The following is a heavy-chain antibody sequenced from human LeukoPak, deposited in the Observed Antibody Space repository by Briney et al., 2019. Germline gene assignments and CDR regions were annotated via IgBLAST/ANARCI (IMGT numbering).Heavy chain of an antibody. CDR3: ARVVGVFDY. CDR2: INHSGST. J-gene: IGHJ4*02. Sequence: QASETLSLTCAVYGGSFSGYYWSWIRQPPGKGLEWIGEINHSGSTNYNPSLKSRVTISVDTSKNQFSLKLSSVTAADTAVYYCARVVGVFDYWGQGTLVTVSS. V-gene: IGHV4-34*01. D-gene: IGHD2-21*01. CDR1: GGSFSGYY.